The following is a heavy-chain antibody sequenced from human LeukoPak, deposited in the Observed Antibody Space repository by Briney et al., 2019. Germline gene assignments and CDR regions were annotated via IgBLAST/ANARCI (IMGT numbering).Heavy chain of an antibody. Sequence: SETLSLTCTVSGVSISSGGYYWSWIRQHPGKGLEWIVYIYYSGSTYSNPSLKSRVTISVDTSKNQFSLNLSSVTAADTAVYYCARYCSSTNCYKGGFDPWGQGTLVTVSS. J-gene: IGHJ5*02. CDR1: GVSISSGGYY. V-gene: IGHV4-31*03. CDR3: ARYCSSTNCYKGGFDP. D-gene: IGHD2-2*02. CDR2: IYYSGST.